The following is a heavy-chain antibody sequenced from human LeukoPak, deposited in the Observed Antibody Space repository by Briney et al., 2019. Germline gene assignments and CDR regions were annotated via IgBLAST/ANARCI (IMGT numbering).Heavy chain of an antibody. CDR3: AKDYYDFWSGYYTGISY. CDR2: ISGSGGST. Sequence: GGSLRLSCAASGFTFSSYAMSWVRQAPGKGLEWVSAISGSGGSTYYADSVKGQFTISRDNSKNTLYLQMNSLRAEDTAVYYCAKDYYDFWSGYYTGISYWGQGTLVSVSS. V-gene: IGHV3-23*01. D-gene: IGHD3-3*01. CDR1: GFTFSSYA. J-gene: IGHJ4*02.